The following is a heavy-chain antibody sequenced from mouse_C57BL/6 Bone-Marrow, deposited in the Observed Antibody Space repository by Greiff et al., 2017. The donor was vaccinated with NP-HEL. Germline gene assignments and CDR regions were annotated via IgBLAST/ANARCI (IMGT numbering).Heavy chain of an antibody. Sequence: VQLQQSGPGLAKPAQKRSGGGWVTGYAITSDYWNWIRKFPGNKLEYMGYISYSGSTCYNPSLKSRISITRDTSKKQYYLQLNSVTTEDTATYYCARSPLWLRRNYYAMDYWGQGTSVTVSS. D-gene: IGHD2-2*01. J-gene: IGHJ4*01. CDR2: ISYSGST. V-gene: IGHV3-8*01. CDR3: ARSPLWLRRNYYAMDY. CDR1: GYAITSDY.